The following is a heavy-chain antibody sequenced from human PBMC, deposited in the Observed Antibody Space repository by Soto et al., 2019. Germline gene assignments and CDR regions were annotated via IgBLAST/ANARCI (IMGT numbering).Heavy chain of an antibody. Sequence: EVQLVESGGGLVKPGGSLRLSCAASGVTFTYAWMNWVRQAPGKGLEWVARIKSKTDGETTDYAAPVKGRFTISRDDYTTETTLNLQMTSQKADDQAVYYCTSGYGVCDWDGHWGQGTLVTVSA. CDR1: GVTFTYAW. J-gene: IGHJ4*02. V-gene: IGHV3-15*07. CDR2: IKSKTDGETT. CDR3: TSGYGVCDWDGH. D-gene: IGHD5-12*01.